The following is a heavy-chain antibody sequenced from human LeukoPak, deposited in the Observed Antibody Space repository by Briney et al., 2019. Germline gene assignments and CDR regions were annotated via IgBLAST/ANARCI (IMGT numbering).Heavy chain of an antibody. J-gene: IGHJ6*03. CDR3: ARDGLASSWYPYYYYMDV. D-gene: IGHD6-13*01. V-gene: IGHV1-2*02. CDR2: INPNSGGT. Sequence: GASVEVSCKASGYTFTGYYMHWVRQAPGQGLEWMGWINPNSGGTSYAQKFQGRVTMTRDTSISTAYMELSRLRSDDTAVYYCARDGLASSWYPYYYYMDVWGKGTTVTVSS. CDR1: GYTFTGYY.